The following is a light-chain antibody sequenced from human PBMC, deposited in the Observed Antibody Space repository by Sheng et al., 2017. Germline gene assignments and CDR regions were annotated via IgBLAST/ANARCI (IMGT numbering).Light chain of an antibody. Sequence: EIVLTQSPGTLSLSPGDRATLSCRASQSVSSSHLAWYQQRPGQAPRILIFDASNRASGTPARFSGSGSGTDFTLTISSLEPEDFAVYYCQQRTTWPILTFGGGTKVEIK. CDR2: DAS. CDR1: QSVSSSH. V-gene: IGKV3-11*01. J-gene: IGKJ4*01. CDR3: QQRTTWPILT.